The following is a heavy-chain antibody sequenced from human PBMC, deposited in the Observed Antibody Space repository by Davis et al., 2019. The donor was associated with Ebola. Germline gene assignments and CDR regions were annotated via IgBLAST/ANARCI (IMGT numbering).Heavy chain of an antibody. V-gene: IGHV4-30-4*01. CDR3: ATRRLSFEAIDY. J-gene: IGHJ4*02. CDR2: IYYSGST. D-gene: IGHD1-26*01. Sequence: SETLSLTCTVSGGSISSGDYYWSWIRQPPGKGLEWIGYIYYSGSTYYNPSLKSRVTISVDTSKNQFSLKVTSVSAADTAVYYCATRRLSFEAIDYWGQGTLVTVSS. CDR1: GGSISSGDYY.